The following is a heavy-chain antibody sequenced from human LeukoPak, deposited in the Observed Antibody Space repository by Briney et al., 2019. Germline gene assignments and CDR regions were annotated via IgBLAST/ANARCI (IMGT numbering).Heavy chain of an antibody. Sequence: GGSLRLSCAASGFTFSTYGMHWVRQAQGKGLEWVAVISYDGSNKYYADSVKGRFSISRDNSKNTLYLQMNSLRAEDTAMYYCARGVSVYFDYWGQGTLVTVSS. V-gene: IGHV3-30*03. CDR1: GFTFSTYG. J-gene: IGHJ4*02. CDR3: ARGVSVYFDY. D-gene: IGHD2-21*01. CDR2: ISYDGSNK.